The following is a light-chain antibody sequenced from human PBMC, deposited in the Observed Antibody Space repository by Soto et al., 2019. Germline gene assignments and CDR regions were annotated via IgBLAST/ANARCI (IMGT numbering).Light chain of an antibody. V-gene: IGKV1-39*01. Sequence: DIQMTQSPSSLSASVGDRVTITCRASQSIDSYLNWYQQKPGKAPKLLIYAASSWQSGVPSRFSGSGSGTDFTLTISSLQPEDFAIYFCQQSCSTPLTFGGGTKVEIK. CDR1: QSIDSY. J-gene: IGKJ4*02. CDR2: AAS. CDR3: QQSCSTPLT.